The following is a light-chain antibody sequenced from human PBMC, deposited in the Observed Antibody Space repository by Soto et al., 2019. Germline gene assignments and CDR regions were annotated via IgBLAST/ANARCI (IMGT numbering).Light chain of an antibody. CDR3: QQYNSYSWT. J-gene: IGKJ1*01. CDR2: TAS. Sequence: DIQMTQSPSTLSASGGDRVTITCRASQSISSWLAWYQQKPGKAPKLLIYTASSLESGVPSRFSGSGSGTEFTLTISSLQPDDFATYYCQQYNSYSWTFGQGTKVEIK. CDR1: QSISSW. V-gene: IGKV1-5*03.